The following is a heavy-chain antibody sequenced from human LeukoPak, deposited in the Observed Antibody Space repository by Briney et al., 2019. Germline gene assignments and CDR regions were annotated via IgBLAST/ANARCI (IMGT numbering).Heavy chain of an antibody. CDR3: ARPTGIYYYYYYGIDV. CDR2: ISYDGSNK. D-gene: IGHD2-15*01. J-gene: IGHJ6*04. V-gene: IGHV3-30*04. CDR1: GFTFSSYA. Sequence: GRSLRLSCAASGFTFSSYAMHWVRQAPGKGLEWVAVISYDGSNKYYADSVKGRFTISRDNSKNTLYLQMNSLRAEDTAVYYCARPTGIYYYYYYGIDVWGKGTTVTVSS.